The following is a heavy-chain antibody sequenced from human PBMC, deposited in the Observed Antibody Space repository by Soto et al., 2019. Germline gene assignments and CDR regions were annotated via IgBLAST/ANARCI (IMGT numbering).Heavy chain of an antibody. Sequence: PSETLSLTCTVSGGSISSSSYYWGWIRQPPGKGLEWIGSIYYSGSTYYNPSLKSRVTISVDTSKNQFSLKLSSVTAADTAVYYCARLIAAHYYYMDVWGKGTTVTVSS. CDR2: IYYSGST. J-gene: IGHJ6*03. CDR1: GGSISSSSYY. V-gene: IGHV4-39*01. D-gene: IGHD6-6*01. CDR3: ARLIAAHYYYMDV.